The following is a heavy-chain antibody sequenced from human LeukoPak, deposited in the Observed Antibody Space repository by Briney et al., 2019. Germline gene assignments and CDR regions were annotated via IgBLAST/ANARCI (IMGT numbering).Heavy chain of an antibody. CDR3: ARAIVVPAAPPYYFDY. D-gene: IGHD2-2*01. Sequence: SETLSLTCGVDGGSFSGYYWNWIRQPPGKGLEWIGDINHSGSTNYNPSLKSRVTISVDTSKNQFSLKLSSVTAADTAVYYCARAIVVPAAPPYYFDYWGQGTLVTVSS. J-gene: IGHJ4*02. CDR2: INHSGST. CDR1: GGSFSGYY. V-gene: IGHV4-34*01.